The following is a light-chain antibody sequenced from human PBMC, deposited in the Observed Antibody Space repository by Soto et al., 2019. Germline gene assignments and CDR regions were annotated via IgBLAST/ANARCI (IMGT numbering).Light chain of an antibody. J-gene: IGLJ1*01. CDR2: EVV. V-gene: IGLV2-8*01. Sequence: QSVLTQPPSASGSPGQSVTISCTGTKNDIGVYDFVSWYQHHPGKAPRLIIYEVVQRPSGVPGRFSGSKSGNTASLTVSGLQAADEADYFCKSYAGSNTYVFGSGTKVTV. CDR3: KSYAGSNTYV. CDR1: KNDIGVYDF.